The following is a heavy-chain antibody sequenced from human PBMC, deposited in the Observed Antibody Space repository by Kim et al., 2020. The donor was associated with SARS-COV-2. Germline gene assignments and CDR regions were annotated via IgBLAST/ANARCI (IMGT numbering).Heavy chain of an antibody. J-gene: IGHJ5*02. CDR2: VHSTGGT. CDR3: ATWPTSGNYYSP. Sequence: SETLSLTCSVSGGSVSGYYWNWIRQSPGKGLEWIGYVHSTGGTKYNPSLKSRVTMSVDTSNNQVLLKVKSVTAADTAVYYCATWPTSGNYYSPWGQGILV. CDR1: GGSVSGYY. V-gene: IGHV4-59*02. D-gene: IGHD3-22*01.